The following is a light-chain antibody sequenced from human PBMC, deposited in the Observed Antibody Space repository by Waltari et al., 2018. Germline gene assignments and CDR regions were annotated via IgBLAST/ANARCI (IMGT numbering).Light chain of an antibody. CDR2: KVS. CDR1: QSLVHSDGNTY. V-gene: IGKV2-30*02. CDR3: MQGTHWPPFT. J-gene: IGKJ3*01. Sequence: VVTRSHLSLPVTRGQPASSPCRSRQSLVHSDGNTYLNWFQQRPGQSPRRLIYKVSNRDSGVPDRFSGSGSGTDFTLKISRVEAEDVGVYYCMQGTHWPPFTFGPGTKVDIK.